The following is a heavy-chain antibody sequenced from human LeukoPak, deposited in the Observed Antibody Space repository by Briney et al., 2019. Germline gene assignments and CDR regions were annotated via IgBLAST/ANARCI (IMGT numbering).Heavy chain of an antibody. J-gene: IGHJ4*02. D-gene: IGHD3-10*01. CDR1: GGSISSYY. V-gene: IGHV4-59*01. CDR2: TYYSGST. CDR3: ARAVGYFDY. Sequence: PSETLSLTCTVSGGSISSYYWSWIRQPPGKGLEWIGYTYYSGSTNYNPSLKSRVTISVDTSKNQFSLKLSSVTAADTAVYYCARAVGYFDYWGQGTLVTVSS.